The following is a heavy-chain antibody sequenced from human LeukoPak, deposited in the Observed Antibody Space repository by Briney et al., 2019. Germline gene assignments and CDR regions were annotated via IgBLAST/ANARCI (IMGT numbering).Heavy chain of an antibody. CDR1: GGSISSSSYY. Sequence: PSETLSLTCTVSGGSISSSSYYWGWIRQPPGKGLGWIGSIYYSGSTYYNPSLKSRVTISVDTSKNQFSLKLSSVTAADTAVYYCARQPELGILRFFDYWGQGTLVTVSS. CDR2: IYYSGST. CDR3: ARQPELGILRFFDY. D-gene: IGHD7-27*01. V-gene: IGHV4-39*01. J-gene: IGHJ4*02.